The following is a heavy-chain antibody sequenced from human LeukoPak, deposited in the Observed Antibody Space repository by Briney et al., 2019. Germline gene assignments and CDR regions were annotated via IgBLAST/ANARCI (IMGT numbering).Heavy chain of an antibody. CDR2: IRYDGGKK. D-gene: IGHD2-15*01. V-gene: IGHV3-30*02. Sequence: GGSLRLSCAASGFTFSSYGMHRVRQAPGKGLEWVAFIRYDGGKKYYADSVKGRFTISRDNSKNTLYLQMNSLRAEDTALYYCAKTGSWGSSNYYFDYWGQGTLVTVSS. CDR1: GFTFSSYG. J-gene: IGHJ4*02. CDR3: AKTGSWGSSNYYFDY.